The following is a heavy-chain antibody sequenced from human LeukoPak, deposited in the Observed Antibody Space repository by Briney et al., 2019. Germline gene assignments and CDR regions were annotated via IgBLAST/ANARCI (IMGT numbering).Heavy chain of an antibody. CDR3: AKESGKFDY. V-gene: IGHV3-30*18. CDR2: ISYDGSNK. J-gene: IGHJ4*02. CDR1: GFRFSSYG. Sequence: GGSLRLSCAASGFRFSSYGMHWVRQAPDKGLEWVAIISYDGSNKYYAESVKGRFTISRDNSKDSLYLQMNSLRSEDTAMYYCAKESGKFDYWGQGTLVAVSS.